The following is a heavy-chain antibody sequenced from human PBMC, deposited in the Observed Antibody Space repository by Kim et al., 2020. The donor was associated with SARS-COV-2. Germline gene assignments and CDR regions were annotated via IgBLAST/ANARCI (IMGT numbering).Heavy chain of an antibody. V-gene: IGHV5-51*01. CDR1: GYSFTSYW. Sequence: GESLKISCKGSGYSFTSYWIGWVRQMPGKGLEWMGIIYPGDSDTRYSPSFQGQVTISADKSISTAYLQWSSLKASDTAMYYCARPLRGHYYDSSGFYDAFDIWGQGTMVTVSS. CDR2: IYPGDSDT. D-gene: IGHD3-22*01. J-gene: IGHJ3*02. CDR3: ARPLRGHYYDSSGFYDAFDI.